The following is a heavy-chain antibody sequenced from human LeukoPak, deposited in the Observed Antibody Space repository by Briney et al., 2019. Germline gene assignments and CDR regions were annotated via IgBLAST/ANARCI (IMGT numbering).Heavy chain of an antibody. Sequence: PGGSLRLSCAASGFTFSKYTMNWVRQAPGKGLEWVSYISSRSSTIYYADSVKGRFTISRDNVKNSLYLQMNSLRDEDTAVYYCAREVFFGVVPTFDYWAKEPLVTVSS. V-gene: IGHV3-48*02. CDR3: AREVFFGVVPTFDY. CDR2: ISSRSSTI. D-gene: IGHD3-3*01. CDR1: GFTFSKYT. J-gene: IGHJ4*02.